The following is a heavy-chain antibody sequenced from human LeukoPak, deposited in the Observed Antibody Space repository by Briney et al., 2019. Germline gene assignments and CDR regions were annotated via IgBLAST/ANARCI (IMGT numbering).Heavy chain of an antibody. Sequence: GASVKVSCKASGYTFTSYYMHWVRQAPGQGLEWMGTINPRGGSTSYALKFQGRVTMTRDMSTSTVYMELSSLRSEDTAVYYCARDDGGPYINSSEWFDPWGQGTLVTVSS. CDR2: INPRGGST. CDR1: GYTFTSYY. V-gene: IGHV1-46*01. D-gene: IGHD6-6*01. CDR3: ARDDGGPYINSSEWFDP. J-gene: IGHJ5*02.